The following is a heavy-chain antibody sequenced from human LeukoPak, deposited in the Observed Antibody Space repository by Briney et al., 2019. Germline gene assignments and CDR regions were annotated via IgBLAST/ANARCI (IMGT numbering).Heavy chain of an antibody. CDR2: MNPNSGNT. V-gene: IGHV1-8*01. Sequence: ASVTVSCKASGYTFTSYDINWVRQAPGQGLEWVGWMNPNSGNTGYAQKFQGRVTMTRNTSISTAYMELSSLRSEDTAVYYCARSNRIVVVPAHREGYDYWGQGTLVTVSS. J-gene: IGHJ4*02. CDR1: GYTFTSYD. D-gene: IGHD2-2*01. CDR3: ARSNRIVVVPAHREGYDY.